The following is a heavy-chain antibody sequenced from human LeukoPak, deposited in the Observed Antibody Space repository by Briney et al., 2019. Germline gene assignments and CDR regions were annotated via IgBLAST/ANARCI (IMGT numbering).Heavy chain of an antibody. CDR2: INAGNGNT. D-gene: IGHD2-2*01. CDR1: GYTFTSYA. CDR3: ARSQGDVPAAKYYYYYGMDV. Sequence: ASVKVSCKASGYTFTSYAMHWVRQAPGRGLEWMGWINAGNGNTKYSQKFQGRVTITRDTSASTAYMELSSLRSEDTAVYYCARSQGDVPAAKYYYYYGMDVWGKGTTVTVSS. V-gene: IGHV1-3*01. J-gene: IGHJ6*04.